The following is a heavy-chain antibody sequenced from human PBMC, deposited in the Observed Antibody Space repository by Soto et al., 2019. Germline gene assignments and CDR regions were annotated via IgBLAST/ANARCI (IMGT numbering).Heavy chain of an antibody. Sequence: ASVKVSCKASGYIFSSHYMHWVRQAPGQGLEWMGIINPSGGSTSYAQKFQGRVTMTRDTSTSTVYMELSSLRSEDTAVYYCARGHCISTNCYYYYYGMDVWGQGTTVTVSS. D-gene: IGHD2-2*01. CDR2: INPSGGST. V-gene: IGHV1-46*03. CDR3: ARGHCISTNCYYYYYGMDV. CDR1: GYIFSSHY. J-gene: IGHJ6*02.